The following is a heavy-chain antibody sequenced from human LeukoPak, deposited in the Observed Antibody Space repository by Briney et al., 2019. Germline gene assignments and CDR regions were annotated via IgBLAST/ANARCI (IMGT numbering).Heavy chain of an antibody. Sequence: GASVKVSCKASGYTFTSYGISWVRQAPGQGLEWKGWISAYNDITHYAQKLQDRVTMTTDTSTSTAYMELRSLSSDDTAVYFCAREYDSGIYSRGYYCDYWGQGTLVTVSS. J-gene: IGHJ4*02. CDR1: GYTFTSYG. CDR3: AREYDSGIYSRGYYCDY. D-gene: IGHD1-26*01. CDR2: ISAYNDIT. V-gene: IGHV1-18*01.